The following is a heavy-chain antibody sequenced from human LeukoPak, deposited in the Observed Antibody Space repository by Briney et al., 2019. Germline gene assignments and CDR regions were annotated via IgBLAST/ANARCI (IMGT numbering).Heavy chain of an antibody. V-gene: IGHV4-4*02. CDR1: GGSISSSNW. CDR2: IYHSGST. D-gene: IGHD3-3*01. J-gene: IGHJ4*02. CDR3: ARDLNYDFWSGYTTRD. Sequence: SETLSLTCAVSGGSISSSNWWSWVRQPPGKGLEWIGEIYHSGSTNYNPSLKSRVTISVDKSKNQFSLKLSSVTAADTAVYYCARDLNYDFWSGYTTRDWGQGTLVTVSS.